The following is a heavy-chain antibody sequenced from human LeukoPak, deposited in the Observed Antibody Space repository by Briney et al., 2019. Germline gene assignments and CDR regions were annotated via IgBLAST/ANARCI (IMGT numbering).Heavy chain of an antibody. J-gene: IGHJ4*02. CDR3: VRRRGNSDFGS. CDR1: DYDFATFW. Sequence: LGESLKISCQGSDYDFATFWIAWVRQMPGKGLEWMGIVYPGDSDTRYSPSFEGQVTISVDTSNNTAYVEWRRLKASDTAMYYCVRRRGNSDFGSWGQGTLVTVSS. CDR2: VYPGDSDT. D-gene: IGHD4-23*01. V-gene: IGHV5-51*01.